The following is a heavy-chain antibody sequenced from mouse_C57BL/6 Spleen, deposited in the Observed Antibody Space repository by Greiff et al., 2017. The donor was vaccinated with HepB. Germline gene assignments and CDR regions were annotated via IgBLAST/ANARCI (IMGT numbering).Heavy chain of an antibody. V-gene: IGHV14-1*01. CDR3: TFSTIVTYFDY. J-gene: IGHJ2*01. CDR2: IDPEDGDT. D-gene: IGHD2-2*01. CDR1: GFNLKDYY. Sequence: VQLQQSGAELVRPGASVKLSCTASGFNLKDYYMHWVKQRPEQGLEWIGRIDPEDGDTEYAPKFQGKATMTADTSSTTAYLQLSILTSEDTAVYYCTFSTIVTYFDYWGQGTTLTVSS.